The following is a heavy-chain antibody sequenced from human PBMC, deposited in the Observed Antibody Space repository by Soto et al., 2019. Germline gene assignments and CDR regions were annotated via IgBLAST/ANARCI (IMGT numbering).Heavy chain of an antibody. D-gene: IGHD3-10*01. CDR1: GESINNGAYY. J-gene: IGHJ5*02. Sequence: QVQLQESGPGLVRPSQTLSLSCSVSGESINNGAYYWNWIRQYPDKRLEWIGYIYFSGSTFYAPSLRGRVTISADTSNNQFSLNLNSVTVADTAIYYCARDRPIGDSGSPSFDPWGPGIQVTVSS. CDR2: IYFSGST. V-gene: IGHV4-31*03. CDR3: ARDRPIGDSGSPSFDP.